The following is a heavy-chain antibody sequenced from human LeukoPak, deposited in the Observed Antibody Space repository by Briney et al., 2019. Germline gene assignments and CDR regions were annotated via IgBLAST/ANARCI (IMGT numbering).Heavy chain of an antibody. CDR2: IIGSGSST. D-gene: IGHD3-22*01. CDR1: GFTVSSNC. CDR3: ARWYYYETSGLYYGSFDY. J-gene: IGHJ4*02. V-gene: IGHV3-23*01. Sequence: GGPLRLSCTVSGFTVSSNCMSWIRQAPGKWLQWVSVIIGSGSSTYYADSVKGRFTISRDNSRNTLYLQMNSLRAEDTAVYYCARWYYYETSGLYYGSFDYWGQGTLVTVSS.